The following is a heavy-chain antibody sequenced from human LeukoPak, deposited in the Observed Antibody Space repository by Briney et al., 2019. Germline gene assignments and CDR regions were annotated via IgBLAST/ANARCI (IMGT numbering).Heavy chain of an antibody. CDR3: ARGSEAAAGAFDY. Sequence: GGSLRLSCAASGFTFRSYGMHWVRQAPGKGLEWVAIVWYDGNNKYYADSVKGRFTVSRDNSKDTVSLQLNSLRAEDTAVYYCARGSEAAAGAFDYWGQGALITVPS. CDR1: GFTFRSYG. CDR2: VWYDGNNK. J-gene: IGHJ4*02. D-gene: IGHD6-13*01. V-gene: IGHV3-33*01.